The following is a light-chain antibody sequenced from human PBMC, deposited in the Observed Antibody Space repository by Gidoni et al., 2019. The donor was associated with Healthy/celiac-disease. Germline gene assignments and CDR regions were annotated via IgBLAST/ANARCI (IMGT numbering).Light chain of an antibody. CDR2: GAS. CDR1: QSVSSSY. CDR3: QQYGSSPGT. V-gene: IGKV3-20*01. J-gene: IGKJ1*01. Sequence: EIGLTQSPGTLSLSPGERATLSCRASQSVSSSYFAWYQQKPGQAPRLLIYGASSRATGIPDRFSGSGSGTDFTLTISRLEPEDFAVYYCQQYGSSPGTFGQGTKVEIK.